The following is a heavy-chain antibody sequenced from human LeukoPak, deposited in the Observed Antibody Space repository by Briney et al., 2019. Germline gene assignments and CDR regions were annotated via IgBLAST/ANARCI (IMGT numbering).Heavy chain of an antibody. CDR1: GFTFSGSA. CDR3: TSQRFGVVTHFDY. J-gene: IGHJ4*02. CDR2: IRSKANSYAT. Sequence: GGSLRLSCVASGFTFSGSAMHWVRQASRKGLEWVGRIRSKANSYATAYAASVKGRFTISRDDSKNTAYLQMNSLKTEDTAVYYCTSQRFGVVTHFDYWGQGTLVTVSS. D-gene: IGHD3-3*01. V-gene: IGHV3-73*01.